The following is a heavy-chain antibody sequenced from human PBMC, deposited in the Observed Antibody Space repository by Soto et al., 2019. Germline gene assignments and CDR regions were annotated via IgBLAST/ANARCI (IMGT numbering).Heavy chain of an antibody. Sequence: SETLSLTCTVSGGSISSGDYYWSWIRQPPGKGLEWIGYIYYSGSTYYNPSLKSRVTISVDTSKNQFSLKLSSVTAADTAVYYCARGGSSTGGMDVWDQGTTVTVS. V-gene: IGHV4-30-4*01. CDR3: ARGGSSTGGMDV. J-gene: IGHJ6*02. D-gene: IGHD2-2*01. CDR1: GGSISSGDYY. CDR2: IYYSGST.